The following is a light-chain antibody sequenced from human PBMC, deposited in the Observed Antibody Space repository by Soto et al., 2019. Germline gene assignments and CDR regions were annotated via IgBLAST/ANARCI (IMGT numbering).Light chain of an antibody. J-gene: IGKJ5*01. CDR2: DAS. CDR3: QQYGSSPIT. V-gene: IGKV3-20*01. Sequence: EFVLTQSPGPLSLSPGERATLSCRASQSVSSYLAWYQQKPGQAPRLLIYDASTRATGIPARFSGSGSGTDFTLTISRLEPEDFAVYYCQQYGSSPITFGQGTRLEIK. CDR1: QSVSSY.